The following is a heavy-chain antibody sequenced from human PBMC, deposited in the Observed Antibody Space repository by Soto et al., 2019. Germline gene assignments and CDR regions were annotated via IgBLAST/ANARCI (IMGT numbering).Heavy chain of an antibody. V-gene: IGHV4-39*02. CDR3: ARYSYDSGGSWFAP. Sequence: AETLSLTCTVSGLSIRSNGYYWRWIRQPPGKGLEWIGSIYYSGNTYYNPSLKSRVSISVDTSKNHFSLNLGSVTAADTAVYLCARYSYDSGGSWFAPWGQGTLVTVSS. CDR2: IYYSGNT. D-gene: IGHD3-22*01. J-gene: IGHJ5*02. CDR1: GLSIRSNGYY.